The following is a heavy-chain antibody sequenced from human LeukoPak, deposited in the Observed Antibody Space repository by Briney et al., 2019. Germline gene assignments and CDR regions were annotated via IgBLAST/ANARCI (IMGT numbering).Heavy chain of an antibody. V-gene: IGHV3-74*01. CDR3: LRVDDTKGHNWFDP. CDR1: GFSFSYYW. D-gene: IGHD2-8*01. CDR2: IIGDGTRT. Sequence: GGSLRLSCAASGFSFSYYWMHWVRQGSGKGPVWVSRIIGDGTRTDYADSVKGRFTISRDNAKSTLYLQMNSLTVEDTAVYYCLRVDDTKGHNWFDPWGQGTLVTVSS. J-gene: IGHJ5*02.